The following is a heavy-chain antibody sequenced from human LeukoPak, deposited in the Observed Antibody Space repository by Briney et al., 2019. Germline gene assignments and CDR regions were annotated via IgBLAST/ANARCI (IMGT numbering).Heavy chain of an antibody. Sequence: PSETRSLTCTVSGGSISSGSYYWSWIRQPAGKGLEWIGRIYTSGCTNYNPSLKSRVTISVDTSKNQFSLKLSSVTAADTAVYYCARGQRWWLANDYWGQGTLVTVSS. J-gene: IGHJ4*02. CDR2: IYTSGCT. CDR3: ARGQRWWLANDY. V-gene: IGHV4-61*02. CDR1: GGSISSGSYY. D-gene: IGHD2-15*01.